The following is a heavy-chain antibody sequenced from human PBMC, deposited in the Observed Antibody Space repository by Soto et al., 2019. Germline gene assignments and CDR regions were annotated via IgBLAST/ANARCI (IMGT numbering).Heavy chain of an antibody. CDR2: IYYSGST. J-gene: IGHJ4*02. CDR1: GFSVSSGSYY. Sequence: SETLSLTCTVSGFSVSSGSYYWSWIRQPPGKGLEWIGYIYYSGSTNYNPSLKSRVTISVDTSKNQFSLKLSSVTAADTAVYYCARSGDPDYWGQGTLVT. D-gene: IGHD7-27*01. CDR3: ARSGDPDY. V-gene: IGHV4-61*01.